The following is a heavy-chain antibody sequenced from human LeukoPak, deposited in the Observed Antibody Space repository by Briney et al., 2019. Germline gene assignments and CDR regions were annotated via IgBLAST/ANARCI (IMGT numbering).Heavy chain of an antibody. J-gene: IGHJ6*02. CDR1: GFTFSSYE. CDR3: ASSNSGTYCGGDCYLPYYGMDV. D-gene: IGHD2-21*02. CDR2: ISSSGSTI. V-gene: IGHV3-48*03. Sequence: GGSLRLSCAASGFTFSSYEMNWVRQAPGKGLEWVSYISSSGSTIYYADSVKGRFAISRDNAKNSLYLQMNSLRAEDTAVYYCASSNSGTYCGGDCYLPYYGMDVWGQGTTVTVSS.